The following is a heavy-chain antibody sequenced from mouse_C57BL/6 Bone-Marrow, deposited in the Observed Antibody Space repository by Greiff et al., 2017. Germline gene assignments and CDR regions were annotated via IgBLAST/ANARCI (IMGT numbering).Heavy chain of an antibody. CDR1: GYTFTSYW. J-gene: IGHJ2*01. CDR3: ARGAGSSSDY. D-gene: IGHD1-1*01. Sequence: VQLQQPGAELVRPGSSVKLSCKASGYTFTSYWMHWVKQRPIQGLEWIGNIDPSDSETHYNQKFKDKATLTVDKSSSTAYMQLSSLTSEDSAVYYCARGAGSSSDYWGQGTTLTVSS. V-gene: IGHV1-52*01. CDR2: IDPSDSET.